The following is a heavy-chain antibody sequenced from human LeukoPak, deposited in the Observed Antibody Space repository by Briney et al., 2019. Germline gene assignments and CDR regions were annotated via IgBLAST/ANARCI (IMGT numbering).Heavy chain of an antibody. J-gene: IGHJ4*02. CDR3: AKYIRLYYYDSSGYYYGHDY. Sequence: GGSLRLPCAASGFTFSSYAMSWVRQAPGKGLEWVSAISGSGGSTYYADSVKGRFTISRDNSKNTLYLQMNSLRAEDTAVYYCAKYIRLYYYDSSGYYYGHDYWGQGTLVTVSS. V-gene: IGHV3-23*01. D-gene: IGHD3-22*01. CDR1: GFTFSSYA. CDR2: ISGSGGST.